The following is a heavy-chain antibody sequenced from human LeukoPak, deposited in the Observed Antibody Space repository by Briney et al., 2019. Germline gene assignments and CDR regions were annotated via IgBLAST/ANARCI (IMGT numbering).Heavy chain of an antibody. D-gene: IGHD2-2*01. CDR1: GGTFSSYA. CDR2: IIPIFGTA. Sequence: GASVKVSCKASGGTFSSYAISWVRQAPGQGLEWMGGIIPIFGTANYAQKFQGRVTITADESTSTAYMELSSLRSEDTAVYYCARDKLDLFRSSTYNWFDPWGQGTLVTVSS. CDR3: ARDKLDLFRSSTYNWFDP. V-gene: IGHV1-69*13. J-gene: IGHJ5*02.